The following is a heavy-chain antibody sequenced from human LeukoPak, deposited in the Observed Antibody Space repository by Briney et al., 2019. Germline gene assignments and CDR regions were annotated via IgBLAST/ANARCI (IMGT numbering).Heavy chain of an antibody. CDR2: IIPIFGTA. D-gene: IGHD6-19*01. J-gene: IGHJ4*02. CDR1: GGTFSSYA. V-gene: IGHV1-69*13. Sequence: SVEVSCKASGGTFSSYAISWVRQAPGQGLEWMGGIIPIFGTANYAQKFQGRVTITADESTSTAYMELSSLRSEDTAVYYCAREVGIAVAGPTGAFDYWGQGTLVTVSS. CDR3: AREVGIAVAGPTGAFDY.